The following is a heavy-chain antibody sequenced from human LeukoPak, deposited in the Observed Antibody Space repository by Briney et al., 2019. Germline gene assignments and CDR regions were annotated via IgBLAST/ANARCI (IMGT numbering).Heavy chain of an antibody. J-gene: IGHJ4*02. CDR1: GYTFTRYG. CDR2: ISAYNGNT. CDR3: ASDILTGYYNDY. Sequence: ASVKVSCKASGYTFTRYGISWVRQAPGQRLEWMGWISAYNGNTNYAQKLQGRVTMTTDTSTSTAYMELRSLRSDDTAVYYCASDILTGYYNDYWGRGTLVTVSS. D-gene: IGHD3-9*01. V-gene: IGHV1-18*01.